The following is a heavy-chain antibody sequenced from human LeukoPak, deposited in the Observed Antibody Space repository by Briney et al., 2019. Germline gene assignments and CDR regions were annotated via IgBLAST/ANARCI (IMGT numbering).Heavy chain of an antibody. CDR1: GYTLTELS. Sequence: GASVKVSCKVSGYTLTELSMHWVRQAPGKGLEWMGGFDPEDGETIYAQKFPGRVTMTEDTSTDTAYMELSSLRSEDTAVYYCATVGITMVRGVTPYYYYYGMDVWGQGTTVTVSS. D-gene: IGHD3-10*01. CDR3: ATVGITMVRGVTPYYYYYGMDV. V-gene: IGHV1-24*01. J-gene: IGHJ6*02. CDR2: FDPEDGET.